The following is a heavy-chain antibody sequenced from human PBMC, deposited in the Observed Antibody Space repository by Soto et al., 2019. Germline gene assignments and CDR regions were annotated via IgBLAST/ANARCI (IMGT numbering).Heavy chain of an antibody. J-gene: IGHJ5*02. CDR3: GRGGGADSSSWFDP. V-gene: IGHV1-69*06. D-gene: IGHD6-6*01. Sequence: QVQLVQSGAEVKKPGSSVKVSCKASGGTFSSYAISWVRQAPGQGLEWMGGIIPIFGTANYAQKFQGRVTIPAENSQGTAHRGLGGLRSGDTAVYYWGRGGGADSSSWFDPWGQGTLVTVSS. CDR2: IIPIFGTA. CDR1: GGTFSSYA.